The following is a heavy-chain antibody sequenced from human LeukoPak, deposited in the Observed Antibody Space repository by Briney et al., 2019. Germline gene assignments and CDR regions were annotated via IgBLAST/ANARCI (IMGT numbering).Heavy chain of an antibody. D-gene: IGHD2-2*01. CDR3: ARSIVVVPAAMGGLFDY. CDR1: GYSISSGYY. Sequence: SETLSLTCTVSGYSISSGYYWGWIRQPPGKGLEWIGSIYHSGSTYYNPSLKSRVTISVDTSKNQFSLKLSSVTAADTAVYYCARSIVVVPAAMGGLFDYWGQGTLVTVSS. CDR2: IYHSGST. V-gene: IGHV4-38-2*02. J-gene: IGHJ4*02.